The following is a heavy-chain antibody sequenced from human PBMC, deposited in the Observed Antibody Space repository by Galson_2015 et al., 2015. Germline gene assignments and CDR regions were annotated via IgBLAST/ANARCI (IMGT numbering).Heavy chain of an antibody. J-gene: IGHJ3*02. Sequence: SVKVSCKASGYTFTSYAMHWVRQAPGQRLEWMGWINAGTGNTKYSQKFQGRVTITRDTSASTAYMELSSLRSEDTAVYYCAANPYSSSSMGAFDIWGQGTMVTVSS. CDR2: INAGTGNT. D-gene: IGHD6-6*01. CDR3: AANPYSSSSMGAFDI. V-gene: IGHV1-3*01. CDR1: GYTFTSYA.